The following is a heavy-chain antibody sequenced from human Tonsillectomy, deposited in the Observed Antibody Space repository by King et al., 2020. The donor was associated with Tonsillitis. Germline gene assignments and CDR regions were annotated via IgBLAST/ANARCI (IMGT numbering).Heavy chain of an antibody. V-gene: IGHV4-59*01. CDR2: IYYSGST. D-gene: IGHD3-9*01. CDR3: ARVGGMTGYYGFDY. J-gene: IGHJ4*01. CDR1: GGSISSYY. Sequence: VQLQESGPGLVKPSETLSLTCTVSGGSISSYYWSWIRQPPGKGLEWIGYIYYSGSTNYNPSLKSRVTISVDTSKNQFSLKLSSVTAADTAVYYCARVGGMTGYYGFDYWGHGTLVTVSS.